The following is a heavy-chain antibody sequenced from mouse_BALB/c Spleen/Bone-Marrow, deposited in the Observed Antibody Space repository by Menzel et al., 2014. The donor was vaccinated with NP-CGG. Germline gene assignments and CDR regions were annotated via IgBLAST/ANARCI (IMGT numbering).Heavy chain of an antibody. J-gene: IGHJ2*01. V-gene: IGHV2-4-1*01. Sequence: VQLQQSGPGLVQPSQSLSITCTVSGFSLTSYDVHWVRQSPGKGLEWLGGIWSGGGTDYDAAFISRLSITKDNSKSQVFFKMNSLQADDTAIYFCARKDYRYDYFDYWGQGTTLTVSS. D-gene: IGHD2-14*01. CDR3: ARKDYRYDYFDY. CDR1: GFSLTSYD. CDR2: IWSGGGT.